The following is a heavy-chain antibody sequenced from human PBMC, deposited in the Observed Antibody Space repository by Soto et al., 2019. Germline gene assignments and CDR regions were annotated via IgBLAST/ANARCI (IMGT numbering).Heavy chain of an antibody. CDR3: ARIKPTSGYSMMDY. CDR2: IYPGDSDT. J-gene: IGHJ4*02. V-gene: IGHV5-51*01. Sequence: PXESLKISCKGSGYTFTRYWIGWVRQMPGKGLEWMGIIYPGDSDTRYSPSFQGQVTISADKSITTAYLQWSSLQASDTAMYYCARIKPTSGYSMMDYWGQGTLVTVSS. CDR1: GYTFTRYW. D-gene: IGHD3-22*01.